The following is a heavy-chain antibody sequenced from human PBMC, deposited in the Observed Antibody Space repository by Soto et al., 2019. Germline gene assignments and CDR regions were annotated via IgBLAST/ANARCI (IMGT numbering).Heavy chain of an antibody. D-gene: IGHD2-15*01. Sequence: SETLSLTCTVSGGSISSSSYYWGWIRQPPGKGLEWIGSIYYSGSTYYNPSLKSRVTISVDTSKNKLSLKLSSVTAADKAVYYCARPYCSGGSCYRNVNWFDPWGQGTLVTVSS. CDR1: GGSISSSSYY. CDR2: IYYSGST. J-gene: IGHJ5*02. V-gene: IGHV4-39*01. CDR3: ARPYCSGGSCYRNVNWFDP.